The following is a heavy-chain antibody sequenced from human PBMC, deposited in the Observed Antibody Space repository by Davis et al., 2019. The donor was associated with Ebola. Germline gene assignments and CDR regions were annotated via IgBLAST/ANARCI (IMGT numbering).Heavy chain of an antibody. CDR2: IWYDGSNK. J-gene: IGHJ4*02. CDR3: ATAEEYSSSSFSFDY. D-gene: IGHD6-6*01. V-gene: IGHV3-33*01. CDR1: GFTFSSYG. Sequence: GESLKISCAASGFTFSSYGMHWVRQAPGKGLEWVAVIWYDGSNKYYADSVKGRFTISRDNSKNTLYLQMNSLRAEDTAVYYCATAEEYSSSSFSFDYWGQGTLVTVSS.